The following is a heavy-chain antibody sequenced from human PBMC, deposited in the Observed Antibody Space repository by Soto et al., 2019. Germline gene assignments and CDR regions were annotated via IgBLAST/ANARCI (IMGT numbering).Heavy chain of an antibody. CDR1: GGSISSGGYS. V-gene: IGHV4-30-2*01. Sequence: QLQLQESGSGLVKPSQTLSLTCAVSGGSISSGGYSWSWIRQPPGKGLAWIGYIYHSGSTYYNPSLKSRVTISVDRSKNQFSLKLSSVTAADTAVYYWARGLWSGYYTGMYGMDVWGQGTTVTVSS. CDR3: ARGLWSGYYTGMYGMDV. CDR2: IYHSGST. J-gene: IGHJ6*02. D-gene: IGHD3-3*01.